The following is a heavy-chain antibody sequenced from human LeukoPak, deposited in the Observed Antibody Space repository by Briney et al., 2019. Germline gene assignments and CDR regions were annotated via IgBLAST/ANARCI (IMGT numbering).Heavy chain of an antibody. D-gene: IGHD5-18*01. CDR3: ARLLQLPDY. J-gene: IGHJ4*02. Sequence: SGTLSLTCTVSGGSISSSNWWSWVRQSPGKGLEWIGEINHTGSTNYNPSLKSRVTISIDKSKNQFSLKLNSVTAADTAMYYCARLLQLPDYWGQGTLVTVSS. V-gene: IGHV4-4*02. CDR2: INHTGST. CDR1: GGSISSSNW.